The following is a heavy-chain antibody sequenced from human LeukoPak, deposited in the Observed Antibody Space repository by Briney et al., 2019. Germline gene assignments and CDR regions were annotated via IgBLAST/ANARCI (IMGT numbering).Heavy chain of an antibody. CDR2: TYSGGTT. CDR1: GLTVMSSH. CDR3: ARESPTTVTYFDY. J-gene: IGHJ4*02. Sequence: GGSLRLSCAASGLTVMSSHMTWVRQAPGKGLEWASVTYSGGTTSYADSVKDRFTSSRDNSKNTHYLQMNSLRVEDTAVYYCARESPTTVTYFDYWGQGTLVTVSS. V-gene: IGHV3-66*01. D-gene: IGHD4-17*01.